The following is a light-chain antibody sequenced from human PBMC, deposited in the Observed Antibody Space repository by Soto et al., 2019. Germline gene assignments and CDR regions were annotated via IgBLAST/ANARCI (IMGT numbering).Light chain of an antibody. J-gene: IGKJ1*01. CDR2: AAS. V-gene: IGKV3-15*01. CDR1: QSVGKN. CDR3: QQYNNWPPWT. Sequence: EVVMTQSPAALSVSPGERVTLSCRASQSVGKNLAWYQLRPGQGPRLLIYAASDRATVIPVRFSGSGSGTEFTLTISGLQSEDSEVYYCQQYNNWPPWTFGRGTKVEI.